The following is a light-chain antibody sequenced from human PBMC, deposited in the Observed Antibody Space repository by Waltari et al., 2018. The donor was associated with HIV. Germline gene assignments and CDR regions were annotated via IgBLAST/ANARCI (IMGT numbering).Light chain of an antibody. J-gene: IGLJ1*01. V-gene: IGLV1-44*01. CDR1: GSSLGRHS. CDR2: NND. Sequence: HSVLTQPPSASGTSGQPVIISFSANGSSLGRHSLPWYPHLPHATPKLVIYNNDQRPSGVPDRFSGSKSATSASLAITGVQSGDEGDYYCATWDDTLVTLVFGSGTRVVV. CDR3: ATWDDTLVTLV.